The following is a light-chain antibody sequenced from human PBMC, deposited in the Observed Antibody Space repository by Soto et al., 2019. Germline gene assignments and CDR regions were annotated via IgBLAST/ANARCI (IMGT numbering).Light chain of an antibody. CDR3: RQATHLPYT. J-gene: IGKJ2*01. Sequence: DIVMTQSPISLPVTLGQPASISCRSSQSLVYSDGNTYLSWYHHRPGHSPMRLIYTVSTRDSWVTDRLSGSGSGTYFTLKLSRLEAEDVGVYFCRQATHLPYTFGQVTKLEIK. V-gene: IGKV2-30*01. CDR1: QSLVYSDGNTY. CDR2: TVS.